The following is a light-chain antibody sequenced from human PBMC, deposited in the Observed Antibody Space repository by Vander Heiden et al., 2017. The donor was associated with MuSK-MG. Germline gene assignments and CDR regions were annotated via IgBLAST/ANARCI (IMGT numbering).Light chain of an antibody. J-gene: IGKJ4*01. CDR3: QQSSDTPT. Sequence: DIQMTQSPSSLSASVEDRVTITCRADQSVGTFLNWYQQRPGTAPRLLIYAASILQSGVPSRFSGGGSGTHFTLTIDTLQSDDFATYFCQQSSDTPTFGGGTKVEIK. CDR1: QSVGTF. V-gene: IGKV1-39*01. CDR2: AAS.